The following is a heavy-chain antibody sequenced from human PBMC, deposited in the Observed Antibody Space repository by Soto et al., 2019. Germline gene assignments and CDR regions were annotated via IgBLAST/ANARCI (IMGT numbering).Heavy chain of an antibody. V-gene: IGHV3-66*01. CDR1: GFTVSSTH. CDR2: TYSSGVT. D-gene: IGHD2-2*01. Sequence: LRLSCAASGFTVSSTHMSWVRQAPGKGLEWVSLTYSSGVTYYADSVQGRFAVSRDNSKNTLYLQMKNLRVEDTALYYCASRPPGYCATTSCPLDYWGQGTVVTV. J-gene: IGHJ4*02. CDR3: ASRPPGYCATTSCPLDY.